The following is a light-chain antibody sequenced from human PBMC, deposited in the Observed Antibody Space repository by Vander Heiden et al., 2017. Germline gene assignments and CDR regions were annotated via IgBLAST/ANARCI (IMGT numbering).Light chain of an antibody. J-gene: IGKJ4*01. CDR2: GAS. CDR1: QSVSSN. Sequence: EIVMATSPATLSVSPGERANLSCRASQSVSSNFAWYQQKPRQAPRLLIYGASTRTTSIPARCSGGGAGTDFTLTSSSLESDDFALYYCQQYNDWPPLTFGGGTKVEIK. CDR3: QQYNDWPPLT. V-gene: IGKV3-15*01.